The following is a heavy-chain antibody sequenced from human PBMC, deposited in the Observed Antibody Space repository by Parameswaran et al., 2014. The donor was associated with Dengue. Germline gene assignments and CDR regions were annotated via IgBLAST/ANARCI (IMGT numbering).Heavy chain of an antibody. CDR1: GGSFSGYY. CDR2: INHSGST. CDR3: AIGLTDDAFDI. J-gene: IGHJ3*02. Sequence: SQTLSLTCAVYGGSFSGYYWSWIRQPPGKGLEWIGEINHSGSTNYNPSLKSRVTISVDTSKNQFSLKLSSVTAADTAVYYCAIGLTDDAFDIWGQGTMVTVSS. V-gene: IGHV4-34*01. D-gene: IGHD3-16*01.